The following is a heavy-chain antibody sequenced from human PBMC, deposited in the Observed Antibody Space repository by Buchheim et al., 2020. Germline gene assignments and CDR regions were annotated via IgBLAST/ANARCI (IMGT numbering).Heavy chain of an antibody. D-gene: IGHD3-16*02. CDR3: ARPTYTFGGVIAPHFDY. CDR1: GGSISSSSYY. V-gene: IGHV4-39*01. J-gene: IGHJ4*02. CDR2: IYYSGST. Sequence: QLQLQESGPGLVKPSETLSLTCTVSGGSISSSSYYWGWIRQPPGKGLEWIGSIYYSGSTYYNPSLKSRVTISVDTAQNQFSLKLSSVTAADTAVYYCARPTYTFGGVIAPHFDYWGQGTL.